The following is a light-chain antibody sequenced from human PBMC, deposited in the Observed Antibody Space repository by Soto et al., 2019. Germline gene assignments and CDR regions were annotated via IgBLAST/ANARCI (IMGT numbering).Light chain of an antibody. CDR1: ISDVGAYNF. CDR3: SSQTASATVL. V-gene: IGLV2-14*01. Sequence: QSVLTQPASVSGSPGQSITISCTGTISDVGAYNFVSWYQQFPGKAPKLMIYEVSNRPSGVSDRFSGSKSGNTASLIISGLRPEDEADYYCSSQTASATVLFGGGTKLTVL. J-gene: IGLJ2*01. CDR2: EVS.